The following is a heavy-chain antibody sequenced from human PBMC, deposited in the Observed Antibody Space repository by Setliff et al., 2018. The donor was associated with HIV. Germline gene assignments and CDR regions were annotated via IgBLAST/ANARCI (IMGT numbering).Heavy chain of an antibody. CDR3: ARLTYYYDSSGYYPNWFDP. CDR1: EYTFTSYW. V-gene: IGHV5-51*01. CDR2: IYPGDSNT. J-gene: IGHJ5*02. D-gene: IGHD3-22*01. Sequence: GESLKISCKGSEYTFTSYWIAWVRQIPGKGLEWMGIIYPGDSNTRYSPSFQGQVTISADKSISTAYLQWSSLKASDTAMYYCARLTYYYDSSGYYPNWFDPWGQGTLVTVSS.